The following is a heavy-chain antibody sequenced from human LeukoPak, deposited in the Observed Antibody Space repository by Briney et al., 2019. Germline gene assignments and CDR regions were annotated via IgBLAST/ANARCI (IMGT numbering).Heavy chain of an antibody. CDR1: GGTFSSYA. CDR2: ITPIFGTA. J-gene: IGHJ4*02. CDR3: ARGMEYEQWLFPRLDY. D-gene: IGHD6-19*01. V-gene: IGHV1-69*13. Sequence: GASVKVSCKASGGTFSSYAISWVRQAPGQGLEWMGGITPIFGTANYAQKFQGRVTITADESTSTAYMELSSLRSEDTAVYYCARGMEYEQWLFPRLDYWGQGTLVTVSS.